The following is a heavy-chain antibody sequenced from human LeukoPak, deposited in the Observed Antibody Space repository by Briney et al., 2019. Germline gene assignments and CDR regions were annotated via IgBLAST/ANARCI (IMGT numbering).Heavy chain of an antibody. Sequence: SETLSLTCAVYGGSFSGYNWSWIRQPPGKGLEWIGEISHSGSTNYNPSLKSRVTISVDTSKNQFSLKLSSVTAADTAVYYCARASGTTFDPWGQGTLVTVSS. J-gene: IGHJ5*02. D-gene: IGHD2/OR15-2a*01. CDR2: ISHSGST. V-gene: IGHV4-34*01. CDR3: ARASGTTFDP. CDR1: GGSFSGYN.